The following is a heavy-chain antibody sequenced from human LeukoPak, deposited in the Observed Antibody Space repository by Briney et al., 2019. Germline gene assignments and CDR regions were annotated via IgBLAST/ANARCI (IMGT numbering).Heavy chain of an antibody. J-gene: IGHJ4*02. D-gene: IGHD3-10*01. Sequence: SGTLCLTCAVSGGSISGSNWWSWARQPPGKGLEWIGEIYHSGSTNYNPSLKSRVTMLVDKSKNQFSLKLSSVNAADTAVYYCARSISAMVRGAPYYWGQGTLVTVSS. CDR2: IYHSGST. CDR1: GGSISGSNW. V-gene: IGHV4-4*02. CDR3: ARSISAMVRGAPYY.